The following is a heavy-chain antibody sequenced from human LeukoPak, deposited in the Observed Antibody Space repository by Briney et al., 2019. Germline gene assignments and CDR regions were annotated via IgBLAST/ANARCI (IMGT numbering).Heavy chain of an antibody. J-gene: IGHJ2*01. Sequence: PGGSLRLSCAASGVTVSNNYLTWVRQAPGEGLEWVSVIYSGGSTYYADSVKGRFTISRDDSKNTMYLQMNSLRAEDTAVYYCARVLRVGWYFDLWGRGTLVTVSS. CDR3: ARVLRVGWYFDL. CDR1: GVTVSNNY. V-gene: IGHV3-53*01. CDR2: IYSGGST.